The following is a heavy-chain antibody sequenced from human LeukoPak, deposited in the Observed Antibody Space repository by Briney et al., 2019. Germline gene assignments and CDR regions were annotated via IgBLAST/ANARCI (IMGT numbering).Heavy chain of an antibody. Sequence: SETLSLTCTVSGGSISSSSYYWGWIRQPPGKGLEWVGSIYYSGSTYYNPSLKSRVTISVDTSKNQFSLKLSSVTAADTAVYYCAEMGIAAAPWGQGTLVTVSS. CDR1: GGSISSSSYY. CDR2: IYYSGST. CDR3: AEMGIAAAP. J-gene: IGHJ4*02. D-gene: IGHD6-13*01. V-gene: IGHV4-39*01.